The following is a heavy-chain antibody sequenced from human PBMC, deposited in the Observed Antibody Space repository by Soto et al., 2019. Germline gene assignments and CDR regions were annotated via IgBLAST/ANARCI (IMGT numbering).Heavy chain of an antibody. CDR2: IYSSGST. CDR3: ARTPSA. V-gene: IGHV4-31*03. J-gene: IGHJ5*02. Sequence: QVQLQESGPGLVKPSQTLSLTCPLSCGSISSGGYYWSWIRPPPGKGLEWIGYIYSSGSTYYNPARKRRVTISVDTSKNQFSLKVSSVTAADTAGYYCARTPSAWGQGTLVTVSS. CDR1: CGSISSGGYY.